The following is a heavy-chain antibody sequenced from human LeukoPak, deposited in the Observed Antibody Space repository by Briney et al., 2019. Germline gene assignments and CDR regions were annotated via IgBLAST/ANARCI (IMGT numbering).Heavy chain of an antibody. CDR2: ISASGART. CDR1: GFTFSSYA. D-gene: IGHD3-9*01. CDR3: AKGLYYDTN. V-gene: IGHV3-23*01. Sequence: GGSLRLSCAASGFTFSSYAMSWVRQAPGKGLDWASTISASGARTYYADSVRGRFTISRDNSKNTLYLQMNSLRAEDTAVYYCAKGLYYDTNWGQGTLVTVSS. J-gene: IGHJ4*02.